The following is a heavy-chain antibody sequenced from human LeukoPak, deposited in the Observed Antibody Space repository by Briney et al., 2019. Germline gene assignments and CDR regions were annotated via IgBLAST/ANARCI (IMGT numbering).Heavy chain of an antibody. V-gene: IGHV5-51*01. D-gene: IGHD5-24*01. Sequence: GESLKISCKGSGYIFTSYWIGWVRQRPGKGLEWMGIIYPGDSDTRYSPSLQGQVTISADRSISTAYPQWGSLKASDTAMYYCARREDGYTYVYWGQGTLVTVSS. CDR1: GYIFTSYW. CDR2: IYPGDSDT. J-gene: IGHJ4*02. CDR3: ARREDGYTYVY.